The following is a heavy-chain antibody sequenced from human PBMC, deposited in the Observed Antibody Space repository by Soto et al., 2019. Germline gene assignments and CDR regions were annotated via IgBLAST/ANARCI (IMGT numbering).Heavy chain of an antibody. D-gene: IGHD3-3*01. Sequence: QVQLVQSGGGLVKPGESLRLSCATSGLTFSDYYMSWIRQAPGKGLESLSYISGSSSDIKYADPVQGRFTIARDNAKKSVYLQMNSLRAEDTAVYYCATGPSRLSDWGQGTPVIVSP. CDR3: ATGPSRLSD. CDR1: GLTFSDYY. J-gene: IGHJ4*02. V-gene: IGHV3-11*05. CDR2: ISGSSSDI.